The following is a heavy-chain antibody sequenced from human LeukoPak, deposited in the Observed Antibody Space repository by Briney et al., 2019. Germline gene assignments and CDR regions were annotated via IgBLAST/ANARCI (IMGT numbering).Heavy chain of an antibody. Sequence: GGSLRLSCAASGFTFSSYAMSWVRQAPGKGLEWVSAISGGGGSTYYADSVKGRFTISRDNSKNTLYLQMNSLRAEDTAVYYCAKHMITFGGVIVIGPFDYWGQGTLVTVSS. V-gene: IGHV3-23*01. J-gene: IGHJ4*02. D-gene: IGHD3-16*02. CDR1: GFTFSSYA. CDR2: ISGGGGST. CDR3: AKHMITFGGVIVIGPFDY.